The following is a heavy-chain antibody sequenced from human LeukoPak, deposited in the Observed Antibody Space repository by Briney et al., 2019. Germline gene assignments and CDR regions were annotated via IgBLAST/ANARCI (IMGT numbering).Heavy chain of an antibody. J-gene: IGHJ4*02. CDR2: FDPEDGET. CDR3: ATWLSVAGPRAIDY. V-gene: IGHV1-24*01. CDR1: GYTLTELS. Sequence: ASVKVSCKVSGYTLTELSMHWVRQAPGKGLEWMGGFDPEDGETIYAQKFQGRVTMTEDTSTDTAYMELSSLRFEDTAVYYCATWLSVAGPRAIDYWGQGTLVTVSS. D-gene: IGHD6-19*01.